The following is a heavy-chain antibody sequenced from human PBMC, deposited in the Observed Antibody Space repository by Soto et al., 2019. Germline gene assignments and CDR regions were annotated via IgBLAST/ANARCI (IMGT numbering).Heavy chain of an antibody. D-gene: IGHD2-21*02. V-gene: IGHV5-51*01. J-gene: IGHJ4*02. Sequence: GESLKISCKGSGYSFTSYWIGWVRQMPGKGLEWMGIIYPGDSDTRYSPSFQGQVTSSADKSISTAYLQWSSLKASHTAMYYCARQEGAYCGGDCYSSFDYCGQGILVTVSS. CDR2: IYPGDSDT. CDR1: GYSFTSYW. CDR3: ARQEGAYCGGDCYSSFDY.